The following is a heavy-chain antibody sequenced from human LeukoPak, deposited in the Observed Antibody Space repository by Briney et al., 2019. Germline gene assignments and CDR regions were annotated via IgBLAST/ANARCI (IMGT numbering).Heavy chain of an antibody. Sequence: PGGSLRLSCAASGFTFSSYEMNWVRQAPGKGLEWVSYISSSGSTIYYADSVKGQFTISRDNAKNSLYLQMNSLRAEDTAVYYCARDGVSYYYDSSGGYYFDYWGQGTLVTVSS. J-gene: IGHJ4*02. CDR2: ISSSGSTI. CDR1: GFTFSSYE. D-gene: IGHD3-22*01. V-gene: IGHV3-48*03. CDR3: ARDGVSYYYDSSGGYYFDY.